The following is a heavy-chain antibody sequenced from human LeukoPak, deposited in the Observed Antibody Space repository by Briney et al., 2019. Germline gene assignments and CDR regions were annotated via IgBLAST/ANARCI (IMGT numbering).Heavy chain of an antibody. V-gene: IGHV3-23*01. CDR1: GFTFSSYA. Sequence: GGSLRLSCAASGFTFSSYAMSWVRQAPGKGLEWVSAISGSGGSTYYADSVKGRFTISRDNPKNTLYLQINSLRAEDTAVYYCARDRISSGWYQKTDFDYWGQGTLVTVSS. J-gene: IGHJ4*02. D-gene: IGHD6-19*01. CDR3: ARDRISSGWYQKTDFDY. CDR2: ISGSGGST.